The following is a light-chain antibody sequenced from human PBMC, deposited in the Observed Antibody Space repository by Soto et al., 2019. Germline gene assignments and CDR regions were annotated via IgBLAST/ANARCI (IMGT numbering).Light chain of an antibody. CDR3: QKSYTSPMYT. CDR1: QSINNY. Sequence: DIQMTQSPSSLSASVGDRVTITCRASQSINNYLNWYQQKPGKAPKLLIYAASSLQSGVPSRFSGTGSGTDFTLTISSLQPEDFATYYCQKSYTSPMYTFGQGTKVDIK. V-gene: IGKV1-39*01. J-gene: IGKJ2*01. CDR2: AAS.